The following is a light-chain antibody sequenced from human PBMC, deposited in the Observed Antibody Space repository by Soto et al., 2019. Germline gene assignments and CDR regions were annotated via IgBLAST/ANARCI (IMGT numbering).Light chain of an antibody. CDR1: SSDIGAYNY. J-gene: IGLJ2*01. Sequence: QSVLTQPASVSGSPGQSITISCTGTSSDIGAYNYVSWYQQHPGKVPKLMIYEVSNRPSGVSNRFSGSKSGDTASLTISGLQAEDEADYYCSSYTTSWTLVFGGGTKLTVL. CDR2: EVS. V-gene: IGLV2-14*01. CDR3: SSYTTSWTLV.